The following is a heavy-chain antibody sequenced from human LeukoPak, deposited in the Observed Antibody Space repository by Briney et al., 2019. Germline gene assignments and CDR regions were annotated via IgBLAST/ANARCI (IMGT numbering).Heavy chain of an antibody. V-gene: IGHV4-31*03. CDR3: ARDEYRGSGTFDY. D-gene: IGHD5-12*01. CDR1: GGYISSDGYY. CDR2: IYYSGGT. Sequence: SQTLSLTCNVSGGYISSDGYYWTWIRQLPGKGLEWIGHIYYSGGTSYNPSLKSRVTISVDTSKNQFSLKLSSVTAADTAVYYCARDEYRGSGTFDYWGQGTLVTVSS. J-gene: IGHJ4*02.